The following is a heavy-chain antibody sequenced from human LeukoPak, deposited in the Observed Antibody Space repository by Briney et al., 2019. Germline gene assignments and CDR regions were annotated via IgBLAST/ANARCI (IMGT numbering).Heavy chain of an antibody. Sequence: SETLSLTCTVSGGSISSGGYYWSWIRQHPGTGLEWIGYIYYSGSTYYNPSLKSRVTISVDTSKNQFSLKLSSVTAADTAVYYCATETTVTTFGFDPWGQGTLVTVSS. D-gene: IGHD4-17*01. J-gene: IGHJ5*02. CDR2: IYYSGST. CDR1: GGSISSGGYY. V-gene: IGHV4-31*03. CDR3: ATETTVTTFGFDP.